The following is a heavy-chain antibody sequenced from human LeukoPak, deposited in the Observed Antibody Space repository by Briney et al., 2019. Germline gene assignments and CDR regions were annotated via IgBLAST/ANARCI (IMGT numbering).Heavy chain of an antibody. V-gene: IGHV3-74*01. CDR2: INNDGTGT. D-gene: IGHD2-15*01. Sequence: GGSLRLSCAASGFIFISYWMYWVRQAPGKGLVWVSRINNDGTGTTFADSVKGRFTISRDNAKNTLYLQMNSLRAEDTAVYYCARGGAYHAFDIWGQGTMVTVSS. CDR1: GFIFISYW. J-gene: IGHJ3*02. CDR3: ARGGAYHAFDI.